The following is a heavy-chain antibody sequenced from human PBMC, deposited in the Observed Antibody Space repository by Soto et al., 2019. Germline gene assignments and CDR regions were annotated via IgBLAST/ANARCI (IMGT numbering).Heavy chain of an antibody. CDR3: ARDRLGWLQPDY. Sequence: GGSLRLSCAASGFTFSSYAMHWVRQAPGKGLEWVAVISYDGSNKYYADSVKGRFTISRDNSKNTLYLQMNSLRAEDTAVYYCARDRLGWLQPDYWGQGTLVTVSS. J-gene: IGHJ4*02. CDR2: ISYDGSNK. D-gene: IGHD5-12*01. V-gene: IGHV3-30-3*01. CDR1: GFTFSSYA.